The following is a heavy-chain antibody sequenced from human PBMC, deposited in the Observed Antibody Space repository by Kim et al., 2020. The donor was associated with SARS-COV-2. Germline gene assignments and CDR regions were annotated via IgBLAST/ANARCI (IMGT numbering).Heavy chain of an antibody. J-gene: IGHJ3*02. Sequence: GGSLRLSCAASGFTVSSNYMSWVRQAPGKGLEWVSVIYSGGSTYYADSVKGRFTISRDNSKNTLYLQMNSLRAEDTAVYYCARGTSDSSGYYGLDAFDIWGQGTMVTVSS. D-gene: IGHD3-22*01. CDR3: ARGTSDSSGYYGLDAFDI. V-gene: IGHV3-53*01. CDR1: GFTVSSNY. CDR2: IYSGGST.